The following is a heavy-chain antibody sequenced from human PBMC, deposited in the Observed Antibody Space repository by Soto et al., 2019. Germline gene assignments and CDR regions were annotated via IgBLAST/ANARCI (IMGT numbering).Heavy chain of an antibody. CDR2: IIPILGIA. CDR1: GYTFTSYY. Sequence: ASVKVSCKASGYTFTSYYMQWVRQAPGQGLEWMGRIIPILGIANYAQKFQGRVTITADKSTSTAYMELSSLRSEDTAVYYCAREVGCSSTSCYYYYYMDVWGKGTTVTVSS. J-gene: IGHJ6*03. CDR3: AREVGCSSTSCYYYYYMDV. D-gene: IGHD2-2*01. V-gene: IGHV1-69*04.